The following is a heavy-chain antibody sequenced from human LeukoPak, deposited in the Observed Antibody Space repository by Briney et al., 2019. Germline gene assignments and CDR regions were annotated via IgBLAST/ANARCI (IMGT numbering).Heavy chain of an antibody. J-gene: IGHJ4*02. Sequence: PGGSLRLSCAASGFTFSSYSMNWVRQPPGKGLEWIGSIYYSGSTYYNPSLKSRVTISVDTSKNQFSLKLSSVTAADTAVYYCARHHSSGLNFDYWGQGTLVTVSS. D-gene: IGHD2-15*01. CDR1: GFTFSSYSMN. CDR3: ARHHSSGLNFDY. CDR2: IYYSGST. V-gene: IGHV4-39*01.